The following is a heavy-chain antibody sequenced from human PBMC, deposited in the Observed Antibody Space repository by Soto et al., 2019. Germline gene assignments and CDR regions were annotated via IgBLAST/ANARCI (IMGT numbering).Heavy chain of an antibody. D-gene: IGHD6-13*01. V-gene: IGHV4-31*03. CDR1: GGSISSGGYY. CDR3: ARQSPRKQGMDV. J-gene: IGHJ6*02. Sequence: PSETLSLTCTVSGGSISSGGYYWSWIRQHPGKGLEWIGYIYDIGSTYYNPSLKSRLTMTVDTSKNQFSLNLSSVTAADTAVYYCARQSPRKQGMDVWGQGTTVTVSS. CDR2: IYDIGST.